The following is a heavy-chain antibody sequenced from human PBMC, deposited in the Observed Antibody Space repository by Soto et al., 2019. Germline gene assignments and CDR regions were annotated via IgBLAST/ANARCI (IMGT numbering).Heavy chain of an antibody. Sequence: GGSLRLSCTASGFTFGDYAMSWVRQAPGKGLEWVGFIRSKAYGGTTEYAASVKGRFTISRDNSKNTLYLQMNSLRAEDTAVYYCAKDGPHDYSNYLGYNWFDPWGQGTLVTVSS. CDR3: AKDGPHDYSNYLGYNWFDP. CDR1: GFTFGDYA. D-gene: IGHD4-4*01. V-gene: IGHV3-49*04. CDR2: IRSKAYGGTT. J-gene: IGHJ5*02.